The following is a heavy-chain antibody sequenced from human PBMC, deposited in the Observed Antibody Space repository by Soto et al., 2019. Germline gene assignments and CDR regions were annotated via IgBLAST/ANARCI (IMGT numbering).Heavy chain of an antibody. CDR2: IIPIFGIV. V-gene: IGHV1-69*01. D-gene: IGHD1-1*01. J-gene: IGHJ4*02. CDR1: GGTFSSYP. Sequence: QVQLVQSGAEVKKPGSSVKVSCKASGGTFSSYPPSWVRQAPGQGLEWMGGIIPIFGIVNTAQKFQGRVSITADEATSTAYMELSSLRSEDTAVYYCARPRTTGTTKGYDYWGQGTLVTVSS. CDR3: ARPRTTGTTKGYDY.